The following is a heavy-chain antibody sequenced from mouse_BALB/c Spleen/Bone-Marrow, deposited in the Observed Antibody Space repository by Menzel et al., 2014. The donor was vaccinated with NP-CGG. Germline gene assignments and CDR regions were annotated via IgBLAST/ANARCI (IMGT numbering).Heavy chain of an antibody. CDR3: TTLARNKFDY. J-gene: IGHJ2*01. CDR1: GYTFSNYW. Sequence: EVQLQQSGTVLARPGAAVKMSCKASGYTFSNYWMHWVKQRPGQGLEWTGTIYPGNSDTTYNQKFKGKATLTAVTSTSTAYMELSSLTNEDSAVYYCTTLARNKFDYWGQGTTLTVSS. D-gene: IGHD3-1*01. CDR2: IYPGNSDT. V-gene: IGHV1-5*01.